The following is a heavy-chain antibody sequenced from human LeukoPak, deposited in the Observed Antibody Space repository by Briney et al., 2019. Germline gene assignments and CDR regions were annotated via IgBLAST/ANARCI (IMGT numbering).Heavy chain of an antibody. V-gene: IGHV4-59*01. J-gene: IGHJ4*02. CDR3: ARVAPRYSSGWRLAAGDFDY. CDR2: IYYSGST. Sequence: SETLSLTCTVSGGSISSYYRSWIRQPPGKGLEWIGYIYYSGSTNYNLSLKSRVPISVDTSKNQFSLKLSSVTAADTAVYYCARVAPRYSSGWRLAAGDFDYWGQGTLVTVSS. D-gene: IGHD6-19*01. CDR1: GGSISSYY.